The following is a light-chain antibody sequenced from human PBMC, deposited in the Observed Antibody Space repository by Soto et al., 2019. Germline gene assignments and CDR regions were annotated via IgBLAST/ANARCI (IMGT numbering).Light chain of an antibody. J-gene: IGKJ2*01. CDR1: QTVSSN. CDR3: QQYNDWSPYT. Sequence: EIVMTQSPATLSVSPGERATLSCRASQTVSSNLVWYQQRPGQAPRLLIYGASTRATGIPDRFSGSGSGTEFTLTISSLQSEDFAVYYCQQYNDWSPYTFGQGTKLEIK. CDR2: GAS. V-gene: IGKV3-15*01.